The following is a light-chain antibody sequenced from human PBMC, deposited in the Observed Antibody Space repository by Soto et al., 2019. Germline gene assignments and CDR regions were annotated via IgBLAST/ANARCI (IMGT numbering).Light chain of an antibody. J-gene: IGLJ2*01. CDR3: AAWDGSLNNVL. CDR2: GDN. V-gene: IGLV1-44*01. Sequence: QSVLTQPPSASGTPGQRVTISCSGSGSSIGTNTVNWYRQLPGTAPKLLIYGDNHRPSGVPDRFSGSKSGTSASLAISGLQSEDEADYYCAAWDGSLNNVLFGGGTKLPVL. CDR1: GSSIGTNT.